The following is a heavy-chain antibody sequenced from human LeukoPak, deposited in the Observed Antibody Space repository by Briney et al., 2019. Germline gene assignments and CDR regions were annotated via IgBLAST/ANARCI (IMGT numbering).Heavy chain of an antibody. CDR3: ARDRAVVVVVAAISDAFDI. J-gene: IGHJ3*02. Sequence: TVKVSCKASGGTFSSYAISWVRQAPGQGLEWMGRIIPILGIANYAQKFQGRVTITADKSTSTAYMELSSLRSEDTAVYYCARDRAVVVVVAAISDAFDIWGQGTMVTVSS. V-gene: IGHV1-69*04. CDR1: GGTFSSYA. D-gene: IGHD2-15*01. CDR2: IIPILGIA.